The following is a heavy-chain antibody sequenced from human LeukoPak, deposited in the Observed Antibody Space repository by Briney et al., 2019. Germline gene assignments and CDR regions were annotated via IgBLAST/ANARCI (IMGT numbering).Heavy chain of an antibody. CDR2: IYYSGST. D-gene: IGHD3-10*01. J-gene: IGHJ6*03. CDR1: GGSISSYY. V-gene: IGHV4-59*12. CDR3: ARDHYGSGSYYNYYYYYMDV. Sequence: SETLSLTCTVSGGSISSYYWSWIRQPPGKGLEWIGYIYYSGSTNYNPSLKSRVTMSVDTSKNQFSLKLSSVTAADTAVYYCARDHYGSGSYYNYYYYYMDVWGKGTTVTISS.